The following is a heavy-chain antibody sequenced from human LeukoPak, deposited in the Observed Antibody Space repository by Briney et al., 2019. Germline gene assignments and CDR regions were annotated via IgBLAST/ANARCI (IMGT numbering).Heavy chain of an antibody. Sequence: GGSLRLSCAASGFTVSSNYMSWVRQAPGKGLEWVSVIYSGGSTYYADSVKGRFTISRDNSKNTLYLQMNSLRAEDTAVYYCARQYSGWYGWGAFDIWGQGTWSPSLQ. J-gene: IGHJ3*02. CDR2: IYSGGST. CDR1: GFTVSSNY. D-gene: IGHD6-19*01. CDR3: ARQYSGWYGWGAFDI. V-gene: IGHV3-53*01.